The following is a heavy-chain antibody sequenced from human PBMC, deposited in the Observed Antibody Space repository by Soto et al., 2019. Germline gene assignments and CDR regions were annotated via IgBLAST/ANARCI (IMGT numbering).Heavy chain of an antibody. CDR1: GGSISSGGYY. CDR2: IYYSGST. D-gene: IGHD2-2*01. Sequence: SETLSLTCTVSGGSISSGGYYWSWIRQHPGKGLEWIGYIYYSGSTYYNPSLKSRVTISVDTSKNQFSLKLSSVTAADTAVYYCALMQGDIVVVPAAMGFDPWGQGTLVTVSS. J-gene: IGHJ5*02. V-gene: IGHV4-31*03. CDR3: ALMQGDIVVVPAAMGFDP.